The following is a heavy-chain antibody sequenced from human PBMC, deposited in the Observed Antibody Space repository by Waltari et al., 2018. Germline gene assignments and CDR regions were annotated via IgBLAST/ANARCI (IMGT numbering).Heavy chain of an antibody. CDR1: GFTFSSYA. Sequence: EVQLLESGGGLVQPGGSLRLSCAASGFTFSSYAMSWVRQAPVKGLEWVSVIYSGGSTYYADSVKGRFTISRDNSKNTLYLQMNSLRAEDTAVYYCAMTVAGRADYWGQGTLVTVSS. CDR2: IYSGGST. D-gene: IGHD6-19*01. CDR3: AMTVAGRADY. V-gene: IGHV3-23*03. J-gene: IGHJ4*02.